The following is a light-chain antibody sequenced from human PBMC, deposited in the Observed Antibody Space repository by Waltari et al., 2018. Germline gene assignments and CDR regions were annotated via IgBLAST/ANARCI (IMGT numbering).Light chain of an antibody. CDR1: ESVSNNY. Sequence: EIVLTQSPDTLSLPPGERATLSCRASESVSNNYLAWYQQKPGQPPRLLVYGASSRPSVIPGRFSGSGSGPDFTLPVSSLEPEDFAVYYCQQYGNAPTTFGQGTKVEI. V-gene: IGKV3-20*01. CDR3: QQYGNAPTT. J-gene: IGKJ2*01. CDR2: GAS.